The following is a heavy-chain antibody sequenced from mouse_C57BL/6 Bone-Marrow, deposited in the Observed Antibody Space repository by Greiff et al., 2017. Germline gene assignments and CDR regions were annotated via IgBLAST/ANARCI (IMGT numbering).Heavy chain of an antibody. CDR1: GFTFSSYA. CDR3: AREGGGY. V-gene: IGHV5-4*01. CDR2: ISDGGSYT. J-gene: IGHJ2*01. Sequence: EVKVVESGGGLVKPGGSLKLSCAASGFTFSSYAMSWVRQTPEKRLEWVATISDGGSYTYYPDNVEGRFTISRDNAKNNLYLQMSHLKSEDTAMYYCAREGGGYWGQGTTLTVSS.